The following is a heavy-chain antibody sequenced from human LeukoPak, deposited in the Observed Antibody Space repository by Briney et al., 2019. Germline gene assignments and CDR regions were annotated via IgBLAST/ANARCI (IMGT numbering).Heavy chain of an antibody. Sequence: GGSLRLSCAASGFTFSSYWMHWVRQAPGKGLVWVSRINSDGSSTSYADSVKGRFTISRDNAKNTLYLQMNSLRAEDTAVYYCAKDRPDIVVVPAAIAGNDYWGQGTLVTVSS. CDR3: AKDRPDIVVVPAAIAGNDY. CDR1: GFTFSSYW. D-gene: IGHD2-2*02. CDR2: INSDGSST. V-gene: IGHV3-74*01. J-gene: IGHJ4*02.